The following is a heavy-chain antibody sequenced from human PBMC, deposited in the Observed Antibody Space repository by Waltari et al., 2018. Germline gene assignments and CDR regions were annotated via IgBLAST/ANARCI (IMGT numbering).Heavy chain of an antibody. V-gene: IGHV1-2*02. CDR2: INPNNDIT. D-gene: IGHD3-3*01. CDR3: ARGGGVLEWVLYKVAY. CDR1: GYTSTGSY. Sequence: QVQLVQSGAEAKKPGASVQVSCKASGYTSTGSYIHWVRQAPGTGLEWMGWINPNNDITNYAQKFQGRVTMTRDTSINTAYMELSRLTSDDTAVYYCARGGGVLEWVLYKVAYWGQGTLVTVSS. J-gene: IGHJ4*02.